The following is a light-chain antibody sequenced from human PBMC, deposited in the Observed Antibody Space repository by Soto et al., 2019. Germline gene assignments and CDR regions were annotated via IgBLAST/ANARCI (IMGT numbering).Light chain of an antibody. J-gene: IGLJ1*01. Sequence: QSALTQPASVSGSPGQSITISCTGTISDFVIYNYVSWYQQHPGKAPKLMLYGVSNRPSGVSNRFSGSKSGNTASLTISGLQAEDEADYYCSSYAGSTTLLFGTGPKV. CDR1: ISDFVIYNY. V-gene: IGLV2-14*01. CDR3: SSYAGSTTLL. CDR2: GVS.